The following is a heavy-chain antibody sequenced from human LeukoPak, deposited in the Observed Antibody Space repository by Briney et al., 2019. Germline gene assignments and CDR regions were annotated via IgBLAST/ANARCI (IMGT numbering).Heavy chain of an antibody. CDR3: ARDQPVVPAAMGDY. Sequence: ASVKVSCKASGGTFSSYAISWVRQAPGQGLEWMGRIIPILGIANYAQKFQGRVTITADKSTSTAYMELSSLRSEDTAVYYCARDQPVVPAAMGDYWGQGTLVTVSS. D-gene: IGHD2-2*01. J-gene: IGHJ4*02. V-gene: IGHV1-69*04. CDR1: GGTFSSYA. CDR2: IIPILGIA.